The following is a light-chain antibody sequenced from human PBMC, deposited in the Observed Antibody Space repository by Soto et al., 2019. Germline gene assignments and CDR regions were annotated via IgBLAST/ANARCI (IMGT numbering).Light chain of an antibody. V-gene: IGLV2-14*03. Sequence: QSGLTQPASVSGSPGQSVTISCTGSSSDVGAYDFVSWYQQHPDKGPILMIYEVIYRPSGVSNRFSGSKSVNTATLTISGLQAEDEGDYYCSSYTTSSTWVFGTGTRSP. CDR3: SSYTTSSTWV. CDR1: SSDVGAYDF. J-gene: IGLJ1*01. CDR2: EVI.